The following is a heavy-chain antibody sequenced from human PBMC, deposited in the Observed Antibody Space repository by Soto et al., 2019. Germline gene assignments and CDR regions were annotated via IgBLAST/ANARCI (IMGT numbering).Heavy chain of an antibody. Sequence: PGGSLRLSCAASGFTFTSHGMHWVRQAPGKGLEWVAVIWYDGSNRNYADSVKGRFTISRDNSKNMVFLQVNSLRVEDTAVYYCAAGDCSGGACFSLDPWGQGTMVTVSS. J-gene: IGHJ5*02. CDR3: AAGDCSGGACFSLDP. CDR1: GFTFTSHG. V-gene: IGHV3-33*01. D-gene: IGHD2-15*01. CDR2: IWYDGSNR.